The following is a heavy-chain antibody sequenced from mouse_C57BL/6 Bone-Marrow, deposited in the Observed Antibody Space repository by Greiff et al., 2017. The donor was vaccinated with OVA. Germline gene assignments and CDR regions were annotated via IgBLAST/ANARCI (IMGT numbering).Heavy chain of an antibody. CDR2: INPNNGGT. CDR3: ARDGRGWFAY. J-gene: IGHJ3*01. V-gene: IGHV1-26*01. CDR1: GYTFTDYY. Sequence: EFQLQQSGPELVKPGASVKISCKASGYTFTDYYMNWVKQSHGKRLEWIGDINPNNGGTSYNQKFKGKATLTVDKSSSTAYMELRSLTSEDSAVYYCARDGRGWFAYWGQGTLVTVSA.